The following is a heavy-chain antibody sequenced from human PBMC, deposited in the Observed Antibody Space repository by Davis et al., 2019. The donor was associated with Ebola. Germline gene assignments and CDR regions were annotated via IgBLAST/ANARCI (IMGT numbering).Heavy chain of an antibody. CDR1: GYTFTGYY. V-gene: IGHV1-46*01. CDR2: INPSGGST. CDR3: ARLGYCSSTSCYVDAFDI. D-gene: IGHD2-2*01. J-gene: IGHJ3*02. Sequence: ASVKVSCKASGYTFTGYYMHWVRQAPGQGLEWMGIINPSGGSTSYAQKFQGRVTMTRDTSTSTVYMELSSLRSEDTAVYYCARLGYCSSTSCYVDAFDIWGQGTMVTVSS.